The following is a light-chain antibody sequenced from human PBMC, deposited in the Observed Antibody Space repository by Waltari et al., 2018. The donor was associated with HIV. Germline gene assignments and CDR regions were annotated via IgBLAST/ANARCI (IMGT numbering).Light chain of an antibody. CDR1: SSDVGNYNY. CDR2: DVS. Sequence: QSALTQPRSVSGSPGQSVTISCTGTSSDVGNYNYVSWYQQHPGKAPTFMIYDVSKRPSGAPDRFSGSKSGNTASLTISGLQAEDEADYYCCSYAGSYTLGVFGGGTKVTVL. CDR3: CSYAGSYTLGV. V-gene: IGLV2-11*01. J-gene: IGLJ2*01.